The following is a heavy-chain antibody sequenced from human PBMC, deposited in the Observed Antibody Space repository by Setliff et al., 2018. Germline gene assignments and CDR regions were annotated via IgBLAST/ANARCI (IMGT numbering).Heavy chain of an antibody. Sequence: PGGSLRLSCAASGFILSNYGMHWVRQAPGKGLEWVAVIWYDGINKYYADSVKGRFTISRDNSKNTLFLQMNSLRAEDTAVYYCAKNTEWLGDSYDAFDSWGQGTMVTVSS. D-gene: IGHD6-19*01. V-gene: IGHV3-33*06. CDR2: IWYDGINK. CDR1: GFILSNYG. CDR3: AKNTEWLGDSYDAFDS. J-gene: IGHJ3*02.